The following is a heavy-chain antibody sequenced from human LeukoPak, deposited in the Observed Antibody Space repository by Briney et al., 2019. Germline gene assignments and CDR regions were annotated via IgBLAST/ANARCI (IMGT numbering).Heavy chain of an antibody. Sequence: SETLSLTCAVSGYSISSGYYRGRIRQPPGKGLEWIGSIYHSGSTYYNPSLKSRVTISVDTSKNQFSLKLSSVTAADTAAYYCARAAAGRLAWFDPWGQGTLVTVSS. CDR3: ARAAAGRLAWFDP. V-gene: IGHV4-38-2*01. D-gene: IGHD6-13*01. CDR1: GYSISSGYY. CDR2: IYHSGST. J-gene: IGHJ5*02.